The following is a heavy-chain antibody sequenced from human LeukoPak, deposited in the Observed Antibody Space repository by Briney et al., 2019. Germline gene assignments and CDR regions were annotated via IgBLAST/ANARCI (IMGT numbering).Heavy chain of an antibody. V-gene: IGHV4-39*01. D-gene: IGHD3-22*01. CDR1: GGSVSNSRYY. CDR3: ARARGDYYDSSGYYSAFDY. Sequence: PSETLSLTCTVSGGSVSNSRYYWVWIRQPPGKGLEWIGSIYYTGSTFYNPSLKSRVTISIDMSKNQFSLKLSSVTAADTAVYYCARARGDYYDSSGYYSAFDYWGQGTLVTVSS. J-gene: IGHJ4*02. CDR2: IYYTGST.